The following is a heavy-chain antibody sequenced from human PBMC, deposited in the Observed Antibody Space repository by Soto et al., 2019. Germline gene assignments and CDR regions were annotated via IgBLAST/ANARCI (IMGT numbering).Heavy chain of an antibody. CDR3: AKRYYYGSGSYPNGMDV. CDR1: GFTFSSYA. D-gene: IGHD3-10*01. Sequence: GGSLRLSCAASGFTFSSYAMSWVRQAPGKGLEWVSAISGSGGSTYYADSVKGRFTISRDNSKNTLYLQMNSLRAEDTAVYYCAKRYYYGSGSYPNGMDVWGQGTTVTVSS. V-gene: IGHV3-23*01. CDR2: ISGSGGST. J-gene: IGHJ6*02.